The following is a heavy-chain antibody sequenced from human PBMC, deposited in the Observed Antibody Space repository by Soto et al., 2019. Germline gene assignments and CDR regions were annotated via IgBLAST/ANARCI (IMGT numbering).Heavy chain of an antibody. CDR1: GFTVSNNY. J-gene: IGHJ3*01. CDR2: MYSGGST. Sequence: EVQLVESGGALIQPGGSLILSCAASGFTVSNNYISWVRQAPGKGLEWVSLMYSGGSTHYANSVKGRFTISRDGSKNTVYLQMKRLRAEVTAVYYCTQLGAFDVWGQGTMVTVSS. D-gene: IGHD3-16*01. CDR3: TQLGAFDV. V-gene: IGHV3-53*01.